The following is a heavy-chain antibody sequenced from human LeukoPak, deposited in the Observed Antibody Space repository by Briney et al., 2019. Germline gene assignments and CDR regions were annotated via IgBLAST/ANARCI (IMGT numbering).Heavy chain of an antibody. D-gene: IGHD6-13*01. CDR3: ARDEMMAAAGTGDFQH. CDR1: GYTFTGYY. J-gene: IGHJ1*01. Sequence: ASVKVSCKASGYTFTGYYMHWVRQAPGQGLEWMGWINPNSGGTNYVQKFQGRVTMTRDTSISTAYMELSRLRSDDTAVYYCARDEMMAAAGTGDFQHWARAPWSPSPQ. CDR2: INPNSGGT. V-gene: IGHV1-2*02.